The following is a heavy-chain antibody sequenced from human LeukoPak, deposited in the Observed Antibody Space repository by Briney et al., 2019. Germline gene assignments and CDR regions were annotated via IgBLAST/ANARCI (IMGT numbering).Heavy chain of an antibody. J-gene: IGHJ5*02. Sequence: GGSLRLSCAASGFTVSSNYMSWVRQAPGKGLEWVSVIYIGGSTYYADSVKGRFTICRDNSKNTLYLQMNSLRAEDTAVYYCAGLPYYDFWSGYYTAWGQGTLVNVSS. CDR1: GFTVSSNY. CDR2: IYIGGST. D-gene: IGHD3-3*01. V-gene: IGHV3-66*02. CDR3: AGLPYYDFWSGYYTA.